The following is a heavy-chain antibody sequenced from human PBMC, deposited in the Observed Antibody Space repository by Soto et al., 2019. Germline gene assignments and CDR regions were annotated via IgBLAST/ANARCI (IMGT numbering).Heavy chain of an antibody. V-gene: IGHV3-23*01. J-gene: IGHJ4*02. CDR2: ISSSGGST. CDR1: GFTFSSYT. Sequence: WGSLRLSCAASGFTFSSYTMSWVRQGPGKGLEWVSGISSSGGSTVYADSVKGRFTISRDNFKNTLYLQMNSLRAEDTAVYYCITISGRYSSGWYSDYWGQGTLVTVSS. D-gene: IGHD6-19*01. CDR3: ITISGRYSSGWYSDY.